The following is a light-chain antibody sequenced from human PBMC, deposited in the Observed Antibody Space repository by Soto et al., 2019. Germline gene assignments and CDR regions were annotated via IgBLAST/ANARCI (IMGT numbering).Light chain of an antibody. CDR1: QGISKY. CDR2: DAS. CDR3: QQRSYWR. V-gene: IGKV3-11*01. Sequence: MVLTQSPATLSLSPGDSATLSCRTSQGISKYIAWYQQKPGQAPRLLIYDASTRAPGIPARFSGNGSRTDFTLTITGLEPEDFAIYYCQQRSYWRFGGGTRVQIK. J-gene: IGKJ4*01.